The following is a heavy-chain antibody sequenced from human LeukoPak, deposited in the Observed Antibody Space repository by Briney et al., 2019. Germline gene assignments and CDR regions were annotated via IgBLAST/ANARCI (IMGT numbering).Heavy chain of an antibody. V-gene: IGHV3-7*05. CDR3: ARGSLGAFDS. CDR1: GFTFSNHG. D-gene: IGHD1-26*01. Sequence: GGSLRLSCAASGFTFSNHGMNWVRQAPGKGLEWVANIKQDGRERYYVDSVKGRFTISRDNAKNSLYLQMNSLRAEDTAVYYCARGSLGAFDSWGQGALVTVSS. CDR2: IKQDGRER. J-gene: IGHJ4*02.